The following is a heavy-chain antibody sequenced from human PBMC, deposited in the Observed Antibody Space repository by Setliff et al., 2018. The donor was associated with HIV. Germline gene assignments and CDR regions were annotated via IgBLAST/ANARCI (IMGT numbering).Heavy chain of an antibody. Sequence: ASVKVSSKTSGYTFTNYGISWVRQAPGQGLEWMGWISAYNDNTNYAQKVQGRVTMTTDTSTSTAYMDLRSLRSDDTAVYYCARALGYCSSTSCYGGIDAFDIWGQGTMVTVSS. CDR1: GYTFTNYG. CDR3: ARALGYCSSTSCYGGIDAFDI. CDR2: ISAYNDNT. V-gene: IGHV1-18*01. J-gene: IGHJ3*02. D-gene: IGHD2-2*01.